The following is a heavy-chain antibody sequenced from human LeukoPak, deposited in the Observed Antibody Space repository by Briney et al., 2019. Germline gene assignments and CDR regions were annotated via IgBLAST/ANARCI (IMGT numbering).Heavy chain of an antibody. CDR1: GFTVSINY. V-gene: IGHV4-30-2*01. CDR3: ARGAPSTGLDV. Sequence: LRLSCAVSGFTVSINYMSWVRQAPGKGLEWIGYIYHSGSTYYNPSLKSRVTISVDRSKNQFSLKLSSVTAADTPVYYCARGAPSTGLDVWGQGTTVTVSS. J-gene: IGHJ6*02. CDR2: IYHSGST.